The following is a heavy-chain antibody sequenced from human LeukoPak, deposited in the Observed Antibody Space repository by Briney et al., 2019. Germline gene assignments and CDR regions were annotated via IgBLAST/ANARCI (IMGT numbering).Heavy chain of an antibody. V-gene: IGHV4-39*01. CDR1: GGSFSDYY. CDR2: IYYSGST. J-gene: IGHJ4*02. CDR3: ASQGGY. D-gene: IGHD3-16*01. Sequence: SETLSLTCAVYGGSFSDYYWGWIRQPPGKGLEWIGSIYYSGSTYYNPSLKSRVTISVDTSKNQFSLKLSSVTAADTAVYYCASQGGYWGQGTLVTVSS.